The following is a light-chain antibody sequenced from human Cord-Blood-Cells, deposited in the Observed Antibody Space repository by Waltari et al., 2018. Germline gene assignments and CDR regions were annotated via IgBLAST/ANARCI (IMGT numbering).Light chain of an antibody. J-gene: IGLJ3*02. Sequence: SYVLTQPPSVSVAPGKTARITCGGNNSGSKSVHWYQQKPGQAPVLVIYYDIARPSGIPERFSGSNSGNTATLTISRVEAGDEDDYYCQVWDSSSDHWVFGGGTKLTVL. V-gene: IGLV3-21*04. CDR2: YDI. CDR1: NSGSKS. CDR3: QVWDSSSDHWV.